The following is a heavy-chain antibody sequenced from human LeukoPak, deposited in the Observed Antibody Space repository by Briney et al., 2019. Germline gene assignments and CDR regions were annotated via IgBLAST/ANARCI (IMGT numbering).Heavy chain of an antibody. V-gene: IGHV3-23*01. CDR2: ISASGGST. D-gene: IGHD2-21*01. J-gene: IGHJ4*02. CDR1: GFTFSSYG. CDR3: AKSIIDY. Sequence: GSLRLSCAASGFTFSSYGMHWVRQAPGKGLEWVSTISASGGSTYYVDSVKGRFTISRDNSKNTLSLQMNSLRAEDTAVYYCAKSIIDYWGQGTLVTVSS.